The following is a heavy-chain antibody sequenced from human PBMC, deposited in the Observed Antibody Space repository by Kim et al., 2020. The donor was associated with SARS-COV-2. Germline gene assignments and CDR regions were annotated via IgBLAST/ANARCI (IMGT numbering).Heavy chain of an antibody. D-gene: IGHD6-19*01. J-gene: IGHJ4*02. CDR3: ARESGSGWYGFDY. Sequence: YATTVKGRFTISRDNSKNSLYLQMNSLGYECTAVDYCARESGSGWYGFDYWGQGTLVTVSS. V-gene: IGHV3-48*02.